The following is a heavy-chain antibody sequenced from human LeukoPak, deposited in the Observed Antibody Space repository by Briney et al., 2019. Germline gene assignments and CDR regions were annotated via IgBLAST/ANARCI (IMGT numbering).Heavy chain of an antibody. Sequence: GGSLRLPCAASGFTFSAYDMQWVRQAPGKGPEWVSGISRSGSTYYRDSVKGRFTNSRDNYKNTLYLQINSLRAEDTAVYYCAKGGYFAFDIWGQGTMVTVSS. J-gene: IGHJ3*02. CDR3: AKGGYFAFDI. CDR1: GFTFSAYD. D-gene: IGHD2-2*03. CDR2: ISRSGST. V-gene: IGHV3-23*01.